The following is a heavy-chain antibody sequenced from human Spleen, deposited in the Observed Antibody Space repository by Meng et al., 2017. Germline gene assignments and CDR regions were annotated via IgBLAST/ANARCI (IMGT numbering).Heavy chain of an antibody. Sequence: GGSLRLSCAASGFTFRDYYMSWIRQAPGKGLGWVSYISSSGSTIYYADSVKARFTISRDNAKNSLYLQMNSLRAEDTAVYNCARDFDTLEFPVHYGMDVWGQGSTVTVSS. CDR1: GFTFRDYY. D-gene: IGHD3-3*01. CDR3: ARDFDTLEFPVHYGMDV. J-gene: IGHJ6*02. CDR2: ISSSGSTI. V-gene: IGHV3-11*01.